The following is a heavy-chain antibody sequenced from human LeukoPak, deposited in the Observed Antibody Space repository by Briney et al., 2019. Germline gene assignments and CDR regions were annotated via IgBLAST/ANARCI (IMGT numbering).Heavy chain of an antibody. CDR1: GGSISSYY. V-gene: IGHV4-59*12. CDR2: IYHSGST. Sequence: SETLSLTCTVSGGSISSYYWSWIRQPPGKGLEWIGEIYHSGSTNYNPSLKSRVTISVDKSKNQFSLKLSSVTAADTAVYYCAGTDSGWSSFDYWGQGTLVTVSS. CDR3: AGTDSGWSSFDY. D-gene: IGHD6-19*01. J-gene: IGHJ4*02.